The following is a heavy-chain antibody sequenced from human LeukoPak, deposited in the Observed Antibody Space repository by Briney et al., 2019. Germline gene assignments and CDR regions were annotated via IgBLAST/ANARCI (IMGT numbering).Heavy chain of an antibody. CDR1: GGSISSYY. V-gene: IGHV4-59*12. Sequence: SETLSLTCTVSGGSISSYYWSWIRQPPGKGLEWIGYIYYSGSTNYNPSLKSRVTISVDTSKNQFPLKLSSVTAADTAVYYCARFFGGNPGWFDPWGQGTLVTVSS. J-gene: IGHJ5*02. CDR2: IYYSGST. CDR3: ARFFGGNPGWFDP. D-gene: IGHD4-23*01.